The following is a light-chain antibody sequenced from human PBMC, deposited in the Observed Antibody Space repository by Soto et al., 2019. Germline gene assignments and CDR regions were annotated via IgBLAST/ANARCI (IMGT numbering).Light chain of an antibody. CDR3: QQYGTSPTT. CDR1: QSVNYNY. CDR2: GAS. V-gene: IGKV3-20*01. Sequence: EIVVTQSPGTLSLSPGERATLSCRASQSVNYNYVAWFQQKPGQAPRLLISGASSRATGIPDRFSGSGSGSDFTLTISRLEPEDFAVYYCQQYGTSPTTFGQGTKVEIK. J-gene: IGKJ1*01.